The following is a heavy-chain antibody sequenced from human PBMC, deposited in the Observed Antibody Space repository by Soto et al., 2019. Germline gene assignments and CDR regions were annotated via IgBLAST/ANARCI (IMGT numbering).Heavy chain of an antibody. CDR3: ARDRYYGSGSYFNWFDP. Sequence: QVQLQESGPGLVKPSETLSLTCTVSGGSVSSGSYYWSWIRQPPGKGLEWIGYIYYSGSTNYNPSLKSRVTISGDTSKNQFSLKLSSVTAADTAVYYCARDRYYGSGSYFNWFDPWGQGTLVTVSS. CDR2: IYYSGST. V-gene: IGHV4-61*01. D-gene: IGHD3-10*01. J-gene: IGHJ5*02. CDR1: GGSVSSGSYY.